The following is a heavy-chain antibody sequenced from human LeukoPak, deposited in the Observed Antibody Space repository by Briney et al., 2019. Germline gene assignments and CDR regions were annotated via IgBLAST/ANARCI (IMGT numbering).Heavy chain of an antibody. CDR3: ARQPLGYCSGGSCYGSWFDP. D-gene: IGHD2-15*01. J-gene: IGHJ5*02. CDR2: IYPGDSDT. Sequence: GESLKISCRGSGYSFTSYWIGWVRQMPGKGLEWMGIIYPGDSDTRYSPSFQGQVTISADKSISTAYLQWSSLKASDTAMYYCARQPLGYCSGGSCYGSWFDPWGQGTLVTVSS. CDR1: GYSFTSYW. V-gene: IGHV5-51*01.